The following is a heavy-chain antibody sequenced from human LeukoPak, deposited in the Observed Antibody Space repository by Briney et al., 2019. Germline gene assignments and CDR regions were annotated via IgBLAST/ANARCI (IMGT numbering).Heavy chain of an antibody. CDR2: IKQDGSEK. J-gene: IGHJ5*02. CDR1: GFTFSSYW. Sequence: PGGSLRLSCAASGFTFSSYWMSWVRQAPGKGLEWVANIKQDGSEKYYVDSVKGRFTISRDNAKNSLYLQMNSLRAEDTAVYYCARVSTTRLLWFGEPEWFDPWGQGTLVTVSS. D-gene: IGHD3-10*01. V-gene: IGHV3-7*01. CDR3: ARVSTTRLLWFGEPEWFDP.